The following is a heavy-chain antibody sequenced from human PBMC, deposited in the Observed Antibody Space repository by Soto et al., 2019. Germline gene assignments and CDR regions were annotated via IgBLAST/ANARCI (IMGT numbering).Heavy chain of an antibody. CDR2: IYRTGST. D-gene: IGHD1-7*01. CDR3: ASRDPGTSVDY. V-gene: IGHV4-4*02. CDR1: GGSFTSNNW. J-gene: IGHJ4*02. Sequence: PSETVSLTSAVSGGSFTSNNWWTWVRQPPGQGLEWIGEIYRTGSTNYNPSLKSRVTISLDKSENQFSLKVTSLTAADTAVYYCASRDPGTSVDYWGQGTLVTVSS.